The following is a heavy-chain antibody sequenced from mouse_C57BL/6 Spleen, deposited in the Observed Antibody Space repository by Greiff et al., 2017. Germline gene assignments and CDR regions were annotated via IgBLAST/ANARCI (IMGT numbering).Heavy chain of an antibody. CDR1: GYTFTSYW. CDR3: AATVVARAMGY. J-gene: IGHJ4*01. V-gene: IGHV1-64*01. Sequence: QVQLQQPGAELVKPGASVKLSCKASGYTFTSYWMHWVKQRPGQGLEWIGMIHPNSGSTNYNEKFKSKATLTVDKSSSTAYMQLSSLTSEDSAVYYCAATVVARAMGYWGQGTSVTVSS. CDR2: IHPNSGST. D-gene: IGHD1-1*01.